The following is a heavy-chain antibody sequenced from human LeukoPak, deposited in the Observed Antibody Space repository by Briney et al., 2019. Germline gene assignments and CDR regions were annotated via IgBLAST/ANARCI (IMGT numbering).Heavy chain of an antibody. CDR2: LTDSGGTT. CDR3: AKKRDAFDI. V-gene: IGHV3-23*01. D-gene: IGHD5-24*01. Sequence: PGGSLRLSCVASGFTFSSYAMGWVRQAPGKRPEWVSSLTDSGGTTYYVDSVKGRFTISRDNSKNTLYLHMNSLRAEDTAMYYCAKKRDAFDIWDQGTVVAVSS. CDR1: GFTFSSYA. J-gene: IGHJ3*02.